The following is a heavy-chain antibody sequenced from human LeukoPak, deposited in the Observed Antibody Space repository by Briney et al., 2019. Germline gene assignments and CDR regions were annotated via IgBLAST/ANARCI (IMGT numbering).Heavy chain of an antibody. CDR1: GGFIRDSGYY. V-gene: IGHV4-39*07. CDR3: ARGQGYCSGGSCYGAFDI. D-gene: IGHD2-15*01. CDR2: VFYSGRT. J-gene: IGHJ3*02. Sequence: SETLSLTCTVSGGFIRDSGYYWGWIRQPPGKGLEWIGTVFYSGRTYYNSSLQSRVTISVDTSKNQLSLKLSSVTAADTAVYYCARGQGYCSGGSCYGAFDIWGQGTMVTVSS.